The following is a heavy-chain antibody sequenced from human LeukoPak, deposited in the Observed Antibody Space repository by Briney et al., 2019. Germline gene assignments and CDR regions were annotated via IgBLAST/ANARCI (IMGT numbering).Heavy chain of an antibody. Sequence: GGSLRLSCAASGFTFSSYSMNWARRAPGKGLEWVSSIISSSSYIYYADSVKGRFTISRDNDNNSLYLQMNSLRAEDTAVYYCAPVVVVPAATDYWGQGTLVTVSS. V-gene: IGHV3-21*01. CDR3: APVVVVPAATDY. CDR2: IISSSSYI. CDR1: GFTFSSYS. D-gene: IGHD2-2*01. J-gene: IGHJ4*02.